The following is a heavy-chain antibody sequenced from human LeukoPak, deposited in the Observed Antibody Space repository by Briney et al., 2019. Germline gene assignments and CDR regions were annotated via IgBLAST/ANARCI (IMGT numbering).Heavy chain of an antibody. Sequence: GRSLRLSCAVSGFIFDDYAMHWVRQAPGKGLEWVSLISGDGGSTYYADSVKGRFTISRDNSKNSLYLQMNSLRTEDTALYYCAKVSPGSGYDSSGYQLLAEYFQHWGQGTLVTVSS. CDR1: GFIFDDYA. V-gene: IGHV3-43*02. CDR2: ISGDGGST. J-gene: IGHJ1*01. CDR3: AKVSPGSGYDSSGYQLLAEYFQH. D-gene: IGHD3-22*01.